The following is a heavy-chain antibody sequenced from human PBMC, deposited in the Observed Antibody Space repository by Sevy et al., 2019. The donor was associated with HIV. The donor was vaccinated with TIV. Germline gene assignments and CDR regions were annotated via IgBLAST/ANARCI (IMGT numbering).Heavy chain of an antibody. CDR3: ARSGFLEWAGSTRGPRNWFDP. CDR2: IYYSGST. V-gene: IGHV4-59*13. D-gene: IGHD3-3*01. Sequence: SETLSLTCSVSGGSMRNFYWSWIRQPPGKGLEWIGNIYYSGSTNYNPSHKSRVTMSVDTSKNQFSLKLSSVTAADTAVYYCARSGFLEWAGSTRGPRNWFDPWGQGTLVTVSS. J-gene: IGHJ5*02. CDR1: GGSMRNFY.